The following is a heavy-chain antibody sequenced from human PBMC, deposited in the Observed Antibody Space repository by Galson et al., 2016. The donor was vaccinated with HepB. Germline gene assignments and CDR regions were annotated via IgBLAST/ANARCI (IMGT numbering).Heavy chain of an antibody. J-gene: IGHJ6*02. D-gene: IGHD6-6*01. CDR1: GFTFSTYG. CDR2: ISYDGSNK. Sequence: SLRLSCAASGFTFSTYGMHWVRQAPGKGLEWVAVISYDGSNKYYADSVKGRFTISRDNSKNTLYLQMNGMRAEDTAVYYCAKDRLAYYYYYYGMDFWGQGTTVTVSS. CDR3: AKDRLAYYYYYYGMDF. V-gene: IGHV3-30*18.